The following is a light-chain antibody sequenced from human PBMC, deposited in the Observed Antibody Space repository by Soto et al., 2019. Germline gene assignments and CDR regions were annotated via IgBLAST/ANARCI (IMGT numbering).Light chain of an antibody. CDR1: SSDVGGYTF. J-gene: IGLJ1*01. CDR2: DVS. Sequence: QSVLTQPASVSASPGQSIAISCTGTSSDVGGYTFVSWYQQHPGKAPKLMIYDVSNRPSGISNRFSGSKSGNTASLTISGLQAVDEADYSCSSITSRNIYVAGPGTKVTV. CDR3: SSITSRNIYV. V-gene: IGLV2-14*01.